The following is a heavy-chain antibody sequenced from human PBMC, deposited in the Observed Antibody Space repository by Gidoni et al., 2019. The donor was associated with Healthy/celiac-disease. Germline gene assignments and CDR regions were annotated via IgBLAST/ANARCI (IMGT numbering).Heavy chain of an antibody. J-gene: IGHJ4*02. CDR1: GGSSSGHY. CDR3: ARGLRGRIQLWPNPVFDY. V-gene: IGHV4-34*01. CDR2: INHSGST. Sequence: QVQLQQWCAGLLKPSETLSLTCAVYGGSSSGHYWSWIRQPPGKGLGWLGEINHSGSTNYNPSLKSRVTISVDTSKNQFSLKLSSVTAADTAVYYCARGLRGRIQLWPNPVFDYWGQGTLVTVSS. D-gene: IGHD5-18*01.